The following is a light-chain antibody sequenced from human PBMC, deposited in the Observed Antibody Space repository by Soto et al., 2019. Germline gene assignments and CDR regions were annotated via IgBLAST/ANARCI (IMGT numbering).Light chain of an antibody. V-gene: IGKV1-13*02. CDR1: QGIKSA. CDR2: DAS. CDR3: QQHGTLPLT. Sequence: AIQLTQSPSSLSASTGDRVAISCRASQGIKSALVWYQQKPGKSPKLLVYDASSLEGGVPSRFSGSGYGTDFTLTITSLQPEDLATYYCQQHGTLPLTFGGGTKVDIK. J-gene: IGKJ4*01.